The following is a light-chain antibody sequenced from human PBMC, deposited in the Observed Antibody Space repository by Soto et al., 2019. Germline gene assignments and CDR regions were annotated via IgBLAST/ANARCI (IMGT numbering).Light chain of an antibody. CDR3: LLDFSYFWA. Sequence: ASQLIQSPSSLSASVGDRVTITCLAIQDIRSALGWYQQKAGKVPKLLIYPASTLQSGVPSRFSGSGSGTDSTLTISSLQPEDFATYYCLLDFSYFWAFGQGTKVDIK. J-gene: IGKJ1*01. CDR2: PAS. V-gene: IGKV1-6*01. CDR1: QDIRSA.